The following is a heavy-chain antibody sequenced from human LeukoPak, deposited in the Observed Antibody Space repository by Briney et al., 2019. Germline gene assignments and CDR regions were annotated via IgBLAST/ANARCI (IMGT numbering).Heavy chain of an antibody. CDR3: ARDRMIVDH. J-gene: IGHJ4*02. Sequence: PGGSLRLSCAASGFSFRSYVMSWVRQTPGEGLEWVSTIVSTVVGSGAGTFYADSVKGRFTISRDNAKNSLYLQMNSLRAEDTAVYYCARDRMIVDHWGQGTLVTVSS. CDR2: IVSTVVGSGAGT. D-gene: IGHD3-22*01. V-gene: IGHV3-23*01. CDR1: GFSFRSYV.